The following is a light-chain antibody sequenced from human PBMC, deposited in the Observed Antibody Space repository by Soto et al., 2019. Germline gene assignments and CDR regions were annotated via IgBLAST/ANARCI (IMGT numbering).Light chain of an antibody. V-gene: IGKV1-5*03. Sequence: DIQMTQSPSTLSASVGDRVTITCRASQSISTWLAWFKQKPGKAPNLLIYKASSLESGVPSRFSGSGSGTEFTLTISTLQPDDFATYYCQQYSTSPLTFGGGNKVEMK. CDR1: QSISTW. CDR2: KAS. CDR3: QQYSTSPLT. J-gene: IGKJ4*01.